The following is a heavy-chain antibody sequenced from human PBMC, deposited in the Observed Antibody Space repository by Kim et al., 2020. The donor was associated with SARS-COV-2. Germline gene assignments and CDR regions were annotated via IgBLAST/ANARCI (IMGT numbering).Heavy chain of an antibody. D-gene: IGHD6-13*01. CDR3: ARGRRFIAAAGTLTGGNWFDP. CDR1: GYTFTGYY. J-gene: IGHJ5*02. V-gene: IGHV1-2*04. CDR2: INPNSGGT. Sequence: ASVKVSCKASGYTFTGYYMHWVRQAPGQGLEWMGWINPNSGGTNYAQKFQGWVTMTRDTSISTAYMELSRLRSDDTAVYYCARGRRFIAAAGTLTGGNWFDPWGQGTLVTVSS.